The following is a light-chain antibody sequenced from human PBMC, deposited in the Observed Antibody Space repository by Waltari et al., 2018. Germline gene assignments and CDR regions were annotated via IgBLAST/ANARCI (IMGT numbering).Light chain of an antibody. V-gene: IGLV6-57*03. CDR2: DDN. Sequence: NFMLTQPHSVSESPGKTVTISCTRTSGSIASNNVQWPQQRPGSAPTTVIYDDNQRPSGVPDRFSGSIDSSSNSASLTISGLKAEDEADYYCQSDDSSNKKIFGGGTKLTVL. J-gene: IGLJ2*01. CDR3: QSDDSSNKKI. CDR1: SGSIASNN.